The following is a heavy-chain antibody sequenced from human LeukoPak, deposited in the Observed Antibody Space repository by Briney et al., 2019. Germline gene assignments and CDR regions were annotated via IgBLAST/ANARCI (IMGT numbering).Heavy chain of an antibody. J-gene: IGHJ6*03. CDR2: IGTAGDT. V-gene: IGHV3-13*01. Sequence: PGGSLRLLCAASGFTFSSYDMHWVRQATGKGLEWVSAIGTAGDTYYPCSVKGRFTISRENAKKSLYLQMNSLRAGHTAVYYCARGFYGDSSYYYYYMDVWGKGTTVTVSS. CDR1: GFTFSSYD. CDR3: ARGFYGDSSYYYYYMDV. D-gene: IGHD3-22*01.